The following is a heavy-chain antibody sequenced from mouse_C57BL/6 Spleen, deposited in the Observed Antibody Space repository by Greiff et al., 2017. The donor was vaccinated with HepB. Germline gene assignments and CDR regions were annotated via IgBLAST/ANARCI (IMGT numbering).Heavy chain of an antibody. CDR3: ARYYGSSPAWFAY. D-gene: IGHD1-1*01. Sequence: VQLKESGAELARPGASVKLSCKASGYTFTSYGISWVKQRTGQGLEWIGEIYPRSGNTYYNEKFKGKATLTADKSSSTAYMELRSLTSEDSAVYFCARYYGSSPAWFAYWGQGTLVTVSA. V-gene: IGHV1-81*01. J-gene: IGHJ3*01. CDR2: IYPRSGNT. CDR1: GYTFTSYG.